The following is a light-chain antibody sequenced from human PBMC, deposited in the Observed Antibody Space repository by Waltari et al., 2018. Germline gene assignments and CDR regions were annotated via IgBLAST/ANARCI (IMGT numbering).Light chain of an antibody. J-gene: IGKJ1*01. CDR2: DAT. V-gene: IGKV3-20*01. CDR1: QSVSKY. CDR3: QKYVNLPAT. Sequence: EIVLTQSPGTLSLSPGERATLSCRASQSVSKYLAWYQQKPGQAPRLLLYDATIRATGIPDRFSGSRSETDFSLTISSLEPEDFAVYYCQKYVNLPATFGQGTKVEIK.